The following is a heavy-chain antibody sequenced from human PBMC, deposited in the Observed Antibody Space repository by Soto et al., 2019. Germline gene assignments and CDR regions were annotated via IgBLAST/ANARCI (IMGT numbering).Heavy chain of an antibody. D-gene: IGHD3-22*01. J-gene: IGHJ6*02. V-gene: IGHV1-69*10. CDR2: VIPILGIA. CDR3: AKGSYHYDSRVSDYYFFNMDV. CDR1: GGTFSNHA. Sequence: SVKVSCKASGGTFSNHAISWVRQAPGQGLEWMGGVIPILGIAYYAQKFQGRVTITADMSTSTAYMEESSLRSDNAAVYFCAKGSYHYDSRVSDYYFFNMDVWGQGTTVTVSS.